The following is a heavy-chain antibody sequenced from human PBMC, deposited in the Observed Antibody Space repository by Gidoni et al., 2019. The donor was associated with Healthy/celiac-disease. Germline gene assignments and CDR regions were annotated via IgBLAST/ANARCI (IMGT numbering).Heavy chain of an antibody. CDR3: TRASYFDY. CDR1: GFTFSGSA. V-gene: IGHV3-73*02. J-gene: IGHJ4*02. CDR2: IRSKANSYAT. Sequence: EVQLVESGGGLVQPGGSLKLSCAASGFTFSGSAMHWVRQASGKGLEWVDRIRSKANSYATAYAASVKGRFTISRDDSKNTAYLQMNSLKTEDTAVYYCTRASYFDYWGQGTLVTVSS.